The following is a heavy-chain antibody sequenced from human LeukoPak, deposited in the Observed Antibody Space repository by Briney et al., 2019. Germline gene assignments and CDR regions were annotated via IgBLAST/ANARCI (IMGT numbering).Heavy chain of an antibody. CDR2: IIPIFGTA. CDR3: ASAGPLLWFGEAWFDP. V-gene: IGHV1-69*06. Sequence: VASVKVSCKASGGTFSSYASSWVRQAPGQGLEWMGGIIPIFGTANYAQKFQGRVTITADKSTSTAYMELSSLRSEDTAVYYCASAGPLLWFGEAWFDPWGQGTLVSVSS. J-gene: IGHJ5*02. D-gene: IGHD3-10*01. CDR1: GGTFSSYA.